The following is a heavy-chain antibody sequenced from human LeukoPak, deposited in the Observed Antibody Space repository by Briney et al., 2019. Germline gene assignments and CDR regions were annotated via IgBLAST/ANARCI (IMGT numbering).Heavy chain of an antibody. CDR3: AKDKTNPGYSYGYYFDY. D-gene: IGHD5-18*01. CDR2: ISYDGSNK. CDR1: GFTFSSYA. Sequence: GRSLRLSCAASGFTFSSYAMHWVRQAPGKGLEWVALISYDGSNKYSADSVKGRFTISRDNSKNTLYLQMNSLRAEDTAVYYCAKDKTNPGYSYGYYFDYWGQGTLVTVSS. V-gene: IGHV3-30*04. J-gene: IGHJ4*02.